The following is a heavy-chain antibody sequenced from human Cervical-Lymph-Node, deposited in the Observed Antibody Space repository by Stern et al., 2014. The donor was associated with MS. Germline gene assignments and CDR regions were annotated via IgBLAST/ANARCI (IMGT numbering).Heavy chain of an antibody. CDR2: INPNSGGT. CDR1: GYTFTGYY. Sequence: QVQLVQSGAEVKKPGASVKVSCKASGYTFTGYYMHWVRQAPGQGLEWMGWINPNSGGTNYAQKFQGWVTMTRDTSISTAYMELSRLRSDDTAVYYCARETIARGYSYGLQVYYYYYGMDVWGQGTTVTVSS. J-gene: IGHJ6*02. V-gene: IGHV1-2*04. D-gene: IGHD5-18*01. CDR3: ARETIARGYSYGLQVYYYYYGMDV.